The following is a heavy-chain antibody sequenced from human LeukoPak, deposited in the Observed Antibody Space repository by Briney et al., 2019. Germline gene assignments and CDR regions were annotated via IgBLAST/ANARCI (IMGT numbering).Heavy chain of an antibody. CDR2: ISYDGSNK. Sequence: GGSLRLSCAASGFTFSSYGMHWVRQAPGKGLEWVAVISYDGSNKYYADSVKGRFTISRDNSKNTLYLQMNSLRAEDTAVYYCARWISAVAGAYDYWGQGTLVTVSS. J-gene: IGHJ4*02. CDR1: GFTFSSYG. V-gene: IGHV3-30*03. CDR3: ARWISAVAGAYDY. D-gene: IGHD6-19*01.